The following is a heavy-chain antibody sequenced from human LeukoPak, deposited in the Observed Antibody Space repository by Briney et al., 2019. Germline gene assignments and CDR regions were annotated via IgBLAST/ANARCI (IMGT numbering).Heavy chain of an antibody. V-gene: IGHV3-30*02. D-gene: IGHD6-19*01. CDR2: IRHDGNKK. Sequence: PGGPLRLSCGASGFSFSDYGMHWVRQAPGKGLEWVAFIRHDGNKKYLPDSMKGRFSVSRDNSKNTLYLQMNSLRAEDTAVYYCAKDLEQWLVLGYYFDYWGQGTLVTVSS. J-gene: IGHJ4*02. CDR1: GFSFSDYG. CDR3: AKDLEQWLVLGYYFDY.